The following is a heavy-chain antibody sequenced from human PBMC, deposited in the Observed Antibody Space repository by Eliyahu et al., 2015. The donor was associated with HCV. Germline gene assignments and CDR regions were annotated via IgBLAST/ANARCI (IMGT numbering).Heavy chain of an antibody. Sequence: QVQLVESGGGVVQPGRSLRLSCAASGFTFSSYGMHWVRQAPGKGLEWVALISYDESNKYYADSVKGRFTISRDNSKNTLYLQMNSLRTEDTAVYYCGKGLTGTDYWGQGTLVTVSS. CDR1: GFTFSSYG. CDR2: ISYDESNK. J-gene: IGHJ4*02. CDR3: GKGLTGTDY. V-gene: IGHV3-30*18. D-gene: IGHD1-1*01.